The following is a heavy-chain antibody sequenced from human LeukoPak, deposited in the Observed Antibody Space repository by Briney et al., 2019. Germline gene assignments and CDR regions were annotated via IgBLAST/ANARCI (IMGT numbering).Heavy chain of an antibody. CDR2: IIPIFGTA. J-gene: IGHJ5*02. Sequence: SVKVSCKASGGTFSRYAISWVRQAPGQGLEWMGGIIPIFGTANYAQKFQGRVTITADESTSTAYMELSSLRSEDTALYYCARKLRLGGNWFDPWGQGTLVTVSS. V-gene: IGHV1-69*13. CDR3: ARKLRLGGNWFDP. D-gene: IGHD1-26*01. CDR1: GGTFSRYA.